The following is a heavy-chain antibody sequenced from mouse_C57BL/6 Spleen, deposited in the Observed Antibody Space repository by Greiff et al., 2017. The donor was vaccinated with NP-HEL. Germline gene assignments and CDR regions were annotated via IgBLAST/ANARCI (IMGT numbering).Heavy chain of an antibody. Sequence: EVKVEESGGGLVKPGGSLKLSCAASGFTFSSYAMSWVRQTPEKRLEWVATISDGGSYTYYPDNVKGRFTISRDNAKNNLYLQMSHLKSEDTAMYYCARERVLRNYAMDYWGQGTSVTVSS. D-gene: IGHD1-1*01. V-gene: IGHV5-4*01. CDR2: ISDGGSYT. CDR1: GFTFSSYA. CDR3: ARERVLRNYAMDY. J-gene: IGHJ4*01.